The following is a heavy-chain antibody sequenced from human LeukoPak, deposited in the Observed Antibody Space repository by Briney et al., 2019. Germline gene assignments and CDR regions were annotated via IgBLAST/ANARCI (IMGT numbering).Heavy chain of an antibody. CDR2: ISYDGSDK. CDR1: KFTFSNYG. D-gene: IGHD6-13*01. Sequence: GGSLRLSCAASKFTFSNYGMHWVCQAPGRGLEGVALISYDGSDKIYTDSVKGRFTISRDNSESTLYLQMDSLRGDDAAVYYCAKAVGRISWSFDYWGQGALVTVSS. J-gene: IGHJ4*02. CDR3: AKAVGRISWSFDY. V-gene: IGHV3-30*18.